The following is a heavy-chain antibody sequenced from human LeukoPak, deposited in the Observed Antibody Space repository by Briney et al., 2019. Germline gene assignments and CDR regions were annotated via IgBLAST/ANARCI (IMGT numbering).Heavy chain of an antibody. CDR3: TRDHCSGDNCPSFDY. D-gene: IGHD2-15*01. CDR1: GYTFTIFG. V-gene: IGHV1-18*04. CDR2: IGAYNGDT. Sequence: GASVKVSFKPSGYTFTIFGISWVRQAPGQGLEWMGWIGAYNGDTNYAQKFQGRVTMTTDTSTSTAYMDLRSLRSDDTAVYYCTRDHCSGDNCPSFDYWGQGTLVTVSS. J-gene: IGHJ4*02.